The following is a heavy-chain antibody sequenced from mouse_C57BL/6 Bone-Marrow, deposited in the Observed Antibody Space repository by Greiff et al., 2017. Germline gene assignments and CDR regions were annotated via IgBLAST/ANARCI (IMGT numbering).Heavy chain of an antibody. CDR2: INPSSGYT. D-gene: IGHD1-1*01. V-gene: IGHV1-4*01. Sequence: VQLQQSGAELARPGASVKMSCKASGYTFTSYTMHWVKQRPGQGLEWIGYINPSSGYTKYNQKFKDKATLTADKSSSTAYMQLSSLTSEDSAVYYCARVGFITTVGVPFDYWGQGTTLTVSS. CDR3: ARVGFITTVGVPFDY. J-gene: IGHJ2*01. CDR1: GYTFTSYT.